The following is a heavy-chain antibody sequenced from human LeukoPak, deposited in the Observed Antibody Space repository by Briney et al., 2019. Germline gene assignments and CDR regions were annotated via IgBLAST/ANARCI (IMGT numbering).Heavy chain of an antibody. D-gene: IGHD3-3*01. J-gene: IGHJ4*02. CDR2: INPNSGGT. CDR3: ASGNFDFWSGYYPTFDY. CDR1: GYTFTGYY. Sequence: ASVKVSCKASGYTFTGYYMHWVRQAPGQGLEWMGWINPNSGGTNYAQKFQGRVTMTRDTSISTAYMELSRLRSDDTAVYYCASGNFDFWSGYYPTFDYWGQGTLVTVSS. V-gene: IGHV1-2*02.